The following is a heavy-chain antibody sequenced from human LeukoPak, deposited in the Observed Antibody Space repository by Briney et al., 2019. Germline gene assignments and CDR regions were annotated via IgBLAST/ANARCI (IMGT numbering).Heavy chain of an antibody. D-gene: IGHD4-17*01. CDR3: NVFGDSNH. V-gene: IGHV3-53*01. Sequence: PGGSLRLSCAASGFTGSNNYVSWVRQAPGMRLEWVSAIHSSGATCYADSVKGRFTISRDTSKNTLYLQISSLRVEDTAVYYCNVFGDSNHWGQGTLVTVSS. CDR1: GFTGSNNY. CDR2: IHSSGAT. J-gene: IGHJ5*02.